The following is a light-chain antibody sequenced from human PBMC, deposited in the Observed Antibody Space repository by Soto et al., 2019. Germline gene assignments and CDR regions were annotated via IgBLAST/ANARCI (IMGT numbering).Light chain of an antibody. CDR2: EVS. J-gene: IGLJ3*02. Sequence: QSALTQPXSXSXSPGXXITXXCTGTSSDVGTYNYVSWYQQHPGKAPKLMIYEVSNRPSGVSNRFSGSKSGNTASLTISGLQAEDEADYYCSSYTISSTWVFGGGTKLTVL. CDR1: SSDVGTYNY. CDR3: SSYTISSTWV. V-gene: IGLV2-14*01.